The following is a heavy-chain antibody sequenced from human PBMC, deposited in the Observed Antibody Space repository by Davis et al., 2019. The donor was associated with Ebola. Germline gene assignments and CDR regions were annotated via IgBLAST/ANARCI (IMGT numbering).Heavy chain of an antibody. V-gene: IGHV1-69*04. J-gene: IGHJ4*02. CDR1: GGTFSSYA. CDR2: IIPILGIA. D-gene: IGHD3-22*01. Sequence: SVKVSCKASGGTFSSYAISWVRQAPGQGLEWMGRIIPILGIANYAQKFQGRVTITADKSTSTAYMELSSLRSEDTAVYYCAREGPAYDSSGYYLDYWGQGTLVTVSS. CDR3: AREGPAYDSSGYYLDY.